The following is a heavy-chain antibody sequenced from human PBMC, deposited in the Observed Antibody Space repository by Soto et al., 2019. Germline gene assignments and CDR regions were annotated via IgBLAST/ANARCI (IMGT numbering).Heavy chain of an antibody. CDR1: GDSVSSNSAA. CDR3: AREYNWNYFGWFDP. J-gene: IGHJ5*02. Sequence: QTLSLICAICGDSVSSNSAAWNWSRRSPSRGLEWLGRTYYRSKWYNDYAVSVKSRITINPDTSKNQFSLQLNSVTPEDTAVYYCAREYNWNYFGWFDPWGQGTLVTVSS. D-gene: IGHD1-7*01. V-gene: IGHV6-1*01. CDR2: TYYRSKWYN.